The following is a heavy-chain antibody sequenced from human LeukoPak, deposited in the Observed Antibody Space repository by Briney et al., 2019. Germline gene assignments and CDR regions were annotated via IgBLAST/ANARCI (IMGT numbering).Heavy chain of an antibody. Sequence: ASVKVSCKASGGTFSSCTISWVRQAPGQGLEWMGWISAYNGNTNYAQKLQGRVTMTTDTSTSTAYMELRSLRSDDTAVYYCAGGRNEAFDIWGQGTMVTVSS. D-gene: IGHD1-1*01. CDR2: ISAYNGNT. CDR1: GGTFSSCT. J-gene: IGHJ3*02. V-gene: IGHV1-18*01. CDR3: AGGRNEAFDI.